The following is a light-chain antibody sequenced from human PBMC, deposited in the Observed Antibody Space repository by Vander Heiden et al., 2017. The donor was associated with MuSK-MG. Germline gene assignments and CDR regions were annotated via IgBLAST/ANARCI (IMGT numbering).Light chain of an antibody. V-gene: IGLV2-14*01. Sequence: QSALTQPASVSGSPGQAITISCTGTSRDGGGYNYVSWYQQYPGKAPKLRMEEVRNRPSGVSKRVSGSKAGNTASLTISGLQAEDEADYYCSSYTSSTTYVGGTGTKVTV. J-gene: IGLJ1*01. CDR3: SSYTSSTTYV. CDR2: EVR. CDR1: SRDGGGYNY.